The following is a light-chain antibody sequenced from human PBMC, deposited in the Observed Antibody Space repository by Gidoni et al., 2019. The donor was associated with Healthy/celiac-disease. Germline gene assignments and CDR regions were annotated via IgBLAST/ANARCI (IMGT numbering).Light chain of an antibody. Sequence: QSVLTQTPSASGTHGQRATISCSGSSSNIGSNTVNWYQQLPGTAPKLLIYSNNQRPSGVPDRFSGSKSGTSASLAISGLQSEDEADYYCAAWDDSLNGVFGGGTKLTVL. CDR2: SNN. J-gene: IGLJ3*02. V-gene: IGLV1-44*01. CDR3: AAWDDSLNGV. CDR1: SSNIGSNT.